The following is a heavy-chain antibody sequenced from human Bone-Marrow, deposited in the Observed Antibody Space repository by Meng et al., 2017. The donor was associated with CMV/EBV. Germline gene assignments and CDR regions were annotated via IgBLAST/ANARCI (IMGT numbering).Heavy chain of an antibody. V-gene: IGHV3-66*02. D-gene: IGHD3-16*01. CDR2: LHVAGDT. Sequence: GESLKISCTTSGFTFGDYAMTWVRQAPGKGLEWVSLLHVAGDTYYADSVKGRFTISRDNSKNMLYLQMDSLRVDDTAVYYCARVGFEAGLWRRVYWGQGTLVTVSS. J-gene: IGHJ4*02. CDR3: ARVGFEAGLWRRVY. CDR1: GFTFGDYA.